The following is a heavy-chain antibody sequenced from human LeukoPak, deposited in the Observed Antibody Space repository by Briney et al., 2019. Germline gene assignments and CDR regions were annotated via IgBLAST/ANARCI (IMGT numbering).Heavy chain of an antibody. D-gene: IGHD6-13*01. J-gene: IGHJ6*03. V-gene: IGHV3-30*02. CDR2: IRYDGSNK. Sequence: PGGSLRLSCAASGFTFSSYGMHWVRQAPGKGLEWVAFIRYDGSNKYYADSVKGRFTISRDNSKNTLYLQMNSLRAEDTAVYYCAKDRGYSSIRPYYYMDVWGKGTTVTISS. CDR3: AKDRGYSSIRPYYYMDV. CDR1: GFTFSSYG.